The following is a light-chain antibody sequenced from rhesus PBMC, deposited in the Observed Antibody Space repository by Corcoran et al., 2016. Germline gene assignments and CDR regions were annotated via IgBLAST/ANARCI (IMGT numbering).Light chain of an antibody. Sequence: QVVLTQSPATLSLAPGKRATLSCRASQSVSSFLAWYQQKPGQPPRLLIYGASSRATGIPDRFSGGGSGKDFTLNISSLEPEDVGVYHCYQHSTGKVTFGQGTKVEIK. J-gene: IGKJ1*01. V-gene: IGKV3-10*01. CDR2: GAS. CDR1: QSVSSF. CDR3: YQHSTGKVT.